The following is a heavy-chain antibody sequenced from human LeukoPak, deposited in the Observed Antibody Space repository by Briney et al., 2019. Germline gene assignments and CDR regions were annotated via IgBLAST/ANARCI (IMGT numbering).Heavy chain of an antibody. CDR1: GFTFSTCA. D-gene: IGHD2-2*01. CDR3: AKAHCSPTSCSRIDY. V-gene: IGHV3-23*01. J-gene: IGHJ4*02. Sequence: TGGSLTLSCAASGFTFSTCAVGWVRQAPGKGLGWVSAISGSGGSTFYADSVKGRFTISRDNSKNTVYLQMSGLRAEDTALYYCAKAHCSPTSCSRIDYWGQGTLVTVSS. CDR2: ISGSGGST.